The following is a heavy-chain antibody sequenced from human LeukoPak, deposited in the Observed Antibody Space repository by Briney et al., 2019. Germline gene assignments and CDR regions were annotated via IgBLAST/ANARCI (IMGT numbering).Heavy chain of an antibody. Sequence: SDTLSLTCAVSGYSISSSNWWGWIRQPPGKGLEWIGYVYYSGSAYYNPSLKSRVTMSVDTPKNQFSLKLSSVTAVDTAVYYCARNQAVAGNHGAMDIWGQGTMVTVSS. V-gene: IGHV4-28*01. J-gene: IGHJ3*02. CDR3: ARNQAVAGNHGAMDI. CDR2: VYYSGSA. D-gene: IGHD6-19*01. CDR1: GYSISSSNW.